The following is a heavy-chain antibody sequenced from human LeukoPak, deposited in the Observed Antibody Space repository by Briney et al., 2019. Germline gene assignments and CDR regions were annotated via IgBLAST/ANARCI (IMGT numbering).Heavy chain of an antibody. J-gene: IGHJ4*02. CDR3: ARDHEGPLWFGELLSEAADY. CDR2: ISYDGSNK. Sequence: GGSLRLSCAASGFTFSSYAMHWVRQAPGKGLEWVAVISYDGSNKYYADSVKGRFTISRGNSKNTLYLQMNSLRAEDTAVYYCARDHEGPLWFGELLSEAADYWGQGTLVTVSS. V-gene: IGHV3-30-3*01. D-gene: IGHD3-10*01. CDR1: GFTFSSYA.